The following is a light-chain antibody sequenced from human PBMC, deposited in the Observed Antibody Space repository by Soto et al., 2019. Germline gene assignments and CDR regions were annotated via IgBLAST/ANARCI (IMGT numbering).Light chain of an antibody. CDR1: QIVTSSY. V-gene: IGKV3-20*01. Sequence: EIVLTQSPGTLSFAPGERATLFCRVSQIVTSSYLAWYQQKPGQAPRLLIYGASSRATGIPDRFSGSGSGTDFTLTISRLEPEDFAVYYCQQHGSSPPAWTFGQGTKVEIK. CDR3: QQHGSSPPAWT. J-gene: IGKJ1*01. CDR2: GAS.